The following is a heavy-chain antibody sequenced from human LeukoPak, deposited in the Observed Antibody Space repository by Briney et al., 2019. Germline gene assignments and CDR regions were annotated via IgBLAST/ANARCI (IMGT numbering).Heavy chain of an antibody. CDR1: GGSISSGGYS. J-gene: IGHJ4*02. V-gene: IGHV4-30-2*01. Sequence: SETLSLTCAVSGGSISSGGYSWSWIRQPPGKGLEWIGYIYHSGSTYYNPSLKSRVTISVDRSKNQFSLKLSPVTAADTAVYYCARGNRYYYDSSGYYLDYWGQGTLVTVSS. CDR2: IYHSGST. D-gene: IGHD3-22*01. CDR3: ARGNRYYYDSSGYYLDY.